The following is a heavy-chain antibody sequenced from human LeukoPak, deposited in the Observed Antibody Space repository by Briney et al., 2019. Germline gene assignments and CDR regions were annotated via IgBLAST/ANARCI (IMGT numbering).Heavy chain of an antibody. J-gene: IGHJ4*02. CDR2: ISSSGSTI. CDR1: GFTFSSYE. D-gene: IGHD6-13*01. Sequence: PGGSLRLSCAASGFTFSSYEMNWVRQAPGKGLEWVSYISSSGSTIYYADSVKGRFTISRDNAKNSLYLQMNSLRAEDTAVYYCARETAAAGYDYWGQGTLVTVSS. V-gene: IGHV3-48*03. CDR3: ARETAAAGYDY.